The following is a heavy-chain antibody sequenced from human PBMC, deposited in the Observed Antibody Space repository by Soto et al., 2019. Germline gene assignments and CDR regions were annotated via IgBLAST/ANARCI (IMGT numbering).Heavy chain of an antibody. CDR3: TRYGYDSGVVYVMDV. Sequence: PGGSLRLCCAASGFTYSTYTMHWVRQASGKGLEWVGRIRSKANSYATAYAASVKGRFTISRDDSKNTAYLQMNSLKAEDTAVYYCTRYGYDSGVVYVMDVWGQGTTVTVSS. V-gene: IGHV3-73*01. D-gene: IGHD3-22*01. CDR2: IRSKANSYAT. J-gene: IGHJ6*02. CDR1: GFTYSTYT.